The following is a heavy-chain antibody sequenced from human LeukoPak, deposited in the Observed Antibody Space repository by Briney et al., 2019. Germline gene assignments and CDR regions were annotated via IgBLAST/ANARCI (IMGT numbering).Heavy chain of an antibody. CDR1: GGTFSSYG. CDR2: IIPMFGTA. CDR3: ARESQRYAAV. V-gene: IGHV1-69*13. D-gene: IGHD5-12*01. J-gene: IGHJ6*02. Sequence: SVKVSCKASGGTFSSYGITRVRQAPGQGLEWMGGIIPMFGTANYAQKFQGRVTITSDDSTSTAYMELSSLRSEDTAVYYCARESQRYAAVWGQGTTVTVSS.